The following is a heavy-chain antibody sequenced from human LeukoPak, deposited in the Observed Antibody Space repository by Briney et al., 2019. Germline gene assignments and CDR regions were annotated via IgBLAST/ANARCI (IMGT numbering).Heavy chain of an antibody. J-gene: IGHJ6*02. Sequence: SEIVSLTCTVSGDSISSSSYYWGWIRQPAGKGLEWIGSIDYSGSTYYNPSLKSRVTISVDTSKNQFSLKLSSVTAADTAVYYCAIQGYSSSWTPRYYYYYGMDVWGQGTTDTVSS. CDR3: AIQGYSSSWTPRYYYYYGMDV. CDR1: GDSISSSSYY. D-gene: IGHD6-13*01. CDR2: IDYSGST. V-gene: IGHV4-39*01.